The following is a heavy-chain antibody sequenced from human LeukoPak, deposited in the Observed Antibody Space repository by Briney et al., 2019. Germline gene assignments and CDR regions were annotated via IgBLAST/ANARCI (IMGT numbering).Heavy chain of an antibody. D-gene: IGHD4-17*01. J-gene: IGHJ4*02. CDR2: MYHSGST. V-gene: IGHV4-30-2*01. CDR3: ASSNEYGDYGEIDY. Sequence: PSETLSLTCAVSGGSISSGGHSWSWIRQPPGKGLEWIGYMYHSGSTYYNPSLKSRVTISVDRSKNQFSLTLSSVTAADTAVSYCASSNEYGDYGEIDYWGQGTLVTVSS. CDR1: GGSISSGGHS.